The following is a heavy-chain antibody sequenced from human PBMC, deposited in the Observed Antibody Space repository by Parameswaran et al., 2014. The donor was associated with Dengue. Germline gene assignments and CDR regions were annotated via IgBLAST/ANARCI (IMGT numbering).Heavy chain of an antibody. J-gene: IGHJ6*03. Sequence: WIRQPPGKGLEWIGYIYYSGSTNYNPSLKSRVTISVDTSKNQFSLKLSSVTAADTAVYYCARGGIPTLWFGELFHYYYYYYYYMDVWGKGTTVTVSS. D-gene: IGHD3-10*01. CDR3: ARGGIPTLWFGELFHYYYYYYYYMDV. V-gene: IGHV4-59*12. CDR2: IYYSGST.